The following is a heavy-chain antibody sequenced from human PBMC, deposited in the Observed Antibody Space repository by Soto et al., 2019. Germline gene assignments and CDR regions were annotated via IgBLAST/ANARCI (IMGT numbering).Heavy chain of an antibody. J-gene: IGHJ4*02. CDR3: AKLKAYSYGPGAYFDY. CDR2: ISGSGGST. V-gene: IGHV3-23*01. D-gene: IGHD5-18*01. Sequence: LRLSCAASGFTFSSYAMSWVRQAPGKGLEWVSAISGSGGSTDYVDSVKGRFTISRDNSKNTLYLQMNSLRAEDTAVYYCAKLKAYSYGPGAYFDYWGQGTLVTVSS. CDR1: GFTFSSYA.